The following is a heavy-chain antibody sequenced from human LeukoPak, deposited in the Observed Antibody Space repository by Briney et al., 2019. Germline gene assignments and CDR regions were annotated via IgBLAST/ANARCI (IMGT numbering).Heavy chain of an antibody. D-gene: IGHD6-19*01. V-gene: IGHV4-59*01. CDR2: IYYGGST. CDR3: ARGGWYPESFQH. CDR1: GGSISSYD. J-gene: IGHJ1*01. Sequence: SETLSLTCTVSGGSISSYDWSWIRQPPGKGLEWVGYIYYGGSTNYNPSLKSRVTISVDTSKNQFSLKLSSVTAADTAVYYCARGGWYPESFQHWGQGALVTVSS.